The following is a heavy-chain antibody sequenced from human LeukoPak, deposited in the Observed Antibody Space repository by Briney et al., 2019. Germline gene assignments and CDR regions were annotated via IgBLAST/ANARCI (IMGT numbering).Heavy chain of an antibody. Sequence: GRSLGLSCAASGFTFSNYAMSWVRQTPGKGLEWVSTISDSGASTYYADSVKGRFTISRDNSKNTLYLQMNSLRDENTAVYYCAKVPYSDYGAGRPPFMDVWGQGTTVAISS. D-gene: IGHD3-10*01. CDR3: AKVPYSDYGAGRPPFMDV. J-gene: IGHJ6*02. V-gene: IGHV3-23*01. CDR1: GFTFSNYA. CDR2: ISDSGAST.